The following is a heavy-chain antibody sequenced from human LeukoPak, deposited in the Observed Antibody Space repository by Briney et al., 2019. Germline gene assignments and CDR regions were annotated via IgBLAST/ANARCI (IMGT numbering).Heavy chain of an antibody. Sequence: GGSLRLSCAASGFTFSSYGMHWVRQAPGKGLEWVAFIRYDGSNKYYADSVKGRFTISRDNSKNTLYLQMNSLRAEDTAVHYCAKLRSYYDSSLNDYWGQGTLVTVSS. J-gene: IGHJ4*02. V-gene: IGHV3-30*02. CDR2: IRYDGSNK. CDR3: AKLRSYYDSSLNDY. D-gene: IGHD3-22*01. CDR1: GFTFSSYG.